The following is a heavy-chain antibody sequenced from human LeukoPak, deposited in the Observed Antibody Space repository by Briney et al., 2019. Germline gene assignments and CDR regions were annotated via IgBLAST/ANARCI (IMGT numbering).Heavy chain of an antibody. CDR1: GFTFSSYG. CDR2: IRYDGSNK. D-gene: IGHD2-21*02. Sequence: PGGSLRLSCAASGFTFSSYGMHWVRQAPGKGLERVAFIRYDGSNKYYADSVKGRFTISRDNSKNTLYLQMNSLRAEDTAVYYCARDRDGDCLFDYWGQGTLVTVSS. CDR3: ARDRDGDCLFDY. J-gene: IGHJ4*02. V-gene: IGHV3-30*02.